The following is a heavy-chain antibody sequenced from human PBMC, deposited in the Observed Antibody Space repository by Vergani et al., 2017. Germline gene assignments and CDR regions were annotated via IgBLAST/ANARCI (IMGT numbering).Heavy chain of an antibody. Sequence: QLQLQESGPGLVKPSETLSLTCTVSGGSISSSSYYWGWIRQPPGKGLEWIGSIYTSGSTNYNPSLKSRVTISVDTSKNQFSLKLSSVTAADTAVYYCARGRDFYGSGNGVDYWGQGTLVTVSS. CDR2: IYTSGST. CDR3: ARGRDFYGSGNGVDY. D-gene: IGHD3-10*01. V-gene: IGHV4-39*07. CDR1: GGSISSSSYY. J-gene: IGHJ4*02.